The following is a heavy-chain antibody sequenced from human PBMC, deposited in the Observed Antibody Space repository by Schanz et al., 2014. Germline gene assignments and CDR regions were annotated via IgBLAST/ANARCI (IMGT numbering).Heavy chain of an antibody. CDR1: GYTFNNHG. CDR2: ISGYNGDT. D-gene: IGHD3-10*01. Sequence: QVQLVQSGAEVKKPGASVKVSCKASGYTFNNHGISWVRQAPGQGLEWMGWISGYNGDTNYAPKFQDRVTMTTDTSTGITSLELRNLKSDDTAVYYCARDRVSFVRGPLGVDWGQGTQVIVSS. V-gene: IGHV1-18*01. CDR3: ARDRVSFVRGPLGVD. J-gene: IGHJ4*02.